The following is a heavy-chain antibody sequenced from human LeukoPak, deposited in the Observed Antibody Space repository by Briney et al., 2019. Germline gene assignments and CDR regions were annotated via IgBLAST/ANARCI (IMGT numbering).Heavy chain of an antibody. CDR3: AKVKRGVPAASNYFDY. CDR1: GFTFSSYA. J-gene: IGHJ4*02. Sequence: SGGSLRLSCAASGFTFSSYAMSWVRQAPGKGLEWVSAISGSGGSTYYADSVKGRFTISRDNSKSTLYLQMNSLRAEDTAVYYCAKVKRGVPAASNYFDYWGQGTLVTVSS. V-gene: IGHV3-23*01. D-gene: IGHD2-2*01. CDR2: ISGSGGST.